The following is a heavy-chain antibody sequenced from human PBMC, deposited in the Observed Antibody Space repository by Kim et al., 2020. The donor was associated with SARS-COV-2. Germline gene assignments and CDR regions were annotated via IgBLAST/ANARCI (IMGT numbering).Heavy chain of an antibody. CDR3: VKDREYCSGGTCYNGILDH. CDR1: GFTFSNYV. Sequence: GGSLRLSCAASGFTFSNYVMHWVRQAPGKGLEWIAVISHDGSKEYYGDSVKGRFTISRDNSRNTLSLQMNSLRGEDTAVYSCVKDREYCSGGTCYNGILDHWGQGTLVTVSS. J-gene: IGHJ4*02. V-gene: IGHV3-30*18. D-gene: IGHD2-15*01. CDR2: ISHDGSKE.